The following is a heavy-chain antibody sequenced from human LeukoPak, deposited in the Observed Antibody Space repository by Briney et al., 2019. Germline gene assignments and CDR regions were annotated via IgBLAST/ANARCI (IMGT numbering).Heavy chain of an antibody. J-gene: IGHJ4*02. CDR3: ARRGGHGGSFDY. D-gene: IGHD4-23*01. Sequence: SETLSLTCTVSGGSISSYYWSWIRQPPGKGLEWIGYIYYSGSTNYNPSLKSRVSISVDTSKNHFSLKLSSVTAADTAVYYCARRGGHGGSFDYWGQGTLVTVSS. V-gene: IGHV4-59*08. CDR2: IYYSGST. CDR1: GGSISSYY.